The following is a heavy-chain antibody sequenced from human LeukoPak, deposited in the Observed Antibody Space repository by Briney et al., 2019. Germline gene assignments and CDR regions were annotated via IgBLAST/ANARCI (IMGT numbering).Heavy chain of an antibody. CDR3: ARHGQTPSGSAIEANWFDP. D-gene: IGHD5-12*01. V-gene: IGHV4-59*08. CDR1: GGSISSYY. J-gene: IGHJ5*02. CDR2: IYYSGST. Sequence: PSETLSLTCTVSGGSISSYYWSWIRQPPGKGLEWIGYIYYSGSTNYNPSLKSRVTISVDTSKNQFSLKLSSVTAADTAVYYCARHGQTPSGSAIEANWFDPWGQGTLVTVSS.